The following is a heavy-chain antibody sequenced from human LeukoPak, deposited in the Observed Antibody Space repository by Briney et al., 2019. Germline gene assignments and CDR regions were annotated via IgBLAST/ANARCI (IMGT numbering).Heavy chain of an antibody. D-gene: IGHD3-22*01. CDR3: ARRTTYYYDSSGYYY. J-gene: IGHJ4*02. Sequence: SETLSLTCTVSGGSISSGDYYWSWIRQPPGKGLEWIGYIYYSGSTYYNPSLKSRVTISVDTSKNQFSLKLSSVTAADTAVYYCARRTTYYYDSSGYYYWGQGTLVTVSS. V-gene: IGHV4-30-4*01. CDR1: GGSISSGDYY. CDR2: IYYSGST.